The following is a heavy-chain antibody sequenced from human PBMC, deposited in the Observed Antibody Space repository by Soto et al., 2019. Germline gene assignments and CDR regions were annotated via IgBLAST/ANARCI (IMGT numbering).Heavy chain of an antibody. J-gene: IGHJ4*02. CDR2: ISDGDGDT. V-gene: IGHV3-23*01. Sequence: EVVLLQSGGDLVQPGGSLRPSCAASGFTFSDYAMTWVRQAPGKGLEWVSDISDGDGDTHYADSVRGRFVISRDNSKNTLFLEMNSLRAEDAAVYYCAKGRTYFDFWGQGNLVTDSS. CDR3: AKGRTYFDF. CDR1: GFTFSDYA.